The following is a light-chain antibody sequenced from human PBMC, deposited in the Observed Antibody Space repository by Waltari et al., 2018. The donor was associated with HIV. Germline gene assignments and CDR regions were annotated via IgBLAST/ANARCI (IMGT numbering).Light chain of an antibody. CDR3: QQYNDYPPT. V-gene: IGKV1-5*03. Sequence: DIQMTQSPSALSAFVGDRVTITCRASQSISSWLAWYQQKPGEAPKLLIYKASSLESGVPSGFSVSGSGTEFTLTISSLQPDDLATYYCQQYNDYPPTFGQGTKVEIK. CDR1: QSISSW. J-gene: IGKJ1*01. CDR2: KAS.